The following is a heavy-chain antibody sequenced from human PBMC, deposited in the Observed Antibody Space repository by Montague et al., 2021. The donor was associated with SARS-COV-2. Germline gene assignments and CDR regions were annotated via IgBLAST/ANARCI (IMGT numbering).Heavy chain of an antibody. J-gene: IGHJ6*02. Sequence: YLRLSCAASGFTFSSYSMNWVRQAPGKGLEWFSSISSSSSYIYYADSVKGRFPISRDNAKNSLYLQMNSLRAEDTAVYYCARAIDGIALIVVVTPHYYYEMNIWGRGTTVTVSS. CDR3: ARAIDGIALIVVVTPHYYYEMNI. D-gene: IGHD3-22*01. CDR2: ISSSSSYI. CDR1: GFTFSSYS. V-gene: IGHV3-21*01.